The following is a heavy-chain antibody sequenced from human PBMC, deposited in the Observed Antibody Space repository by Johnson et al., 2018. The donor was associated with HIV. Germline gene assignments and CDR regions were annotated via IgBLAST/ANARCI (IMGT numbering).Heavy chain of an antibody. V-gene: IGHV3-7*02. CDR1: GFTFSSYA. CDR2: IKQDGSEK. CDR3: ARGRWLQLDAFDL. J-gene: IGHJ3*01. D-gene: IGHD5-24*01. Sequence: EVQLVESGGGLVQPGGSLRLSCAASGFTFSSYAMSWVRQAPGKGLEWVANIKQDGSEKYYVDSVKGRFTISRDNAKNSLYLQMNSLRAEDTAVYYCARGRWLQLDAFDLWGQGTMVSVPS.